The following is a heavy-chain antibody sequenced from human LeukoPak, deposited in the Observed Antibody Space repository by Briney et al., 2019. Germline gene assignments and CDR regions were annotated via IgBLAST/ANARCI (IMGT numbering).Heavy chain of an antibody. CDR2: IFPSGGEI. V-gene: IGHV3-23*01. CDR1: GFTFSTFA. CDR3: AKGSGGSGSYSKYYFDC. D-gene: IGHD3-10*01. J-gene: IGHJ4*02. Sequence: SGGSLRLSCAASGFTFSTFAMIWVRQPPGKGLEWVSSIFPSGGEIHYADSVRGRFTISRDNSKNTLYLHVNSLRAEDTAVYYCAKGSGGSGSYSKYYFDCWGQGTLVTVSS.